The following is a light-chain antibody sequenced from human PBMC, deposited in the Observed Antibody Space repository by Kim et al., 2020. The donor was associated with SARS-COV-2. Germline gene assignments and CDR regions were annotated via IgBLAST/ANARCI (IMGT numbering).Light chain of an antibody. CDR2: DTS. CDR3: QQYGSSAIT. V-gene: IGKV3-20*01. CDR1: QIVSSNY. Sequence: SPGERATRSCRASQIVSSNYLAWYQQKPGQSPRLFIYDTSTRATGIPDRFTGSGSGTDFTLTISRVDPDDFAVYYCQQYGSSAITFGQGTRLEIK. J-gene: IGKJ5*01.